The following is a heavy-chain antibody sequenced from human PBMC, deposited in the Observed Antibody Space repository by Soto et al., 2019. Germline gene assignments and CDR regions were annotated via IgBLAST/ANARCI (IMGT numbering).Heavy chain of an antibody. Sequence: GGSLRLSCAASGFSFSSYSFTWVRQAPGKELEWVAGISIGGDKTWHADSVKGRFTISRDNSKNTVYLQMKSLRVDDTAVYYCAKWDGYGDHWGQGTLVTVSS. CDR3: AKWDGYGDH. CDR2: ISIGGDKT. J-gene: IGHJ5*02. CDR1: GFSFSSYS. V-gene: IGHV3-23*01. D-gene: IGHD5-18*01.